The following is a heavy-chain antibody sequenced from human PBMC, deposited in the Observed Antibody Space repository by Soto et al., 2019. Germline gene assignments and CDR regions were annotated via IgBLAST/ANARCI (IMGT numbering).Heavy chain of an antibody. CDR2: ISYTGSP. CDR1: GGSINSYY. J-gene: IGHJ4*02. CDR3: ARAGAATLSDY. D-gene: IGHD2-15*01. V-gene: IGHV4-59*01. Sequence: SETLSLTCTVSGGSINSYYWTWIRQSPERGLECIGYISYTGSPNYNPSLKSRFSISVDTSTNQFSLKLNSVTEADTAMYYCARAGAATLSDYWGQGTLVTVSS.